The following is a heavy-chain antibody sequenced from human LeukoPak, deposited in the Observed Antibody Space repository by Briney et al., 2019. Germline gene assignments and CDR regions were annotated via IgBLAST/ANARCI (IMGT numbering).Heavy chain of an antibody. J-gene: IGHJ4*02. CDR1: GGSISSSSYS. CDR3: ARHELWFGLQ. CDR2: IYYSGST. D-gene: IGHD3-10*01. V-gene: IGHV4-39*01. Sequence: SETLSLTCSVSGGSISSSSYSWGWIRQPPGKGLEWIGSIYYSGSTYYNPSLKSRVTISVDTSKNQFSLKLSSVTAADTAVYYCARHELWFGLQWGQGTLVTVSS.